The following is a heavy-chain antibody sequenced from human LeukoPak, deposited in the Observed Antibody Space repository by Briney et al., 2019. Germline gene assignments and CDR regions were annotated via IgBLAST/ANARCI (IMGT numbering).Heavy chain of an antibody. Sequence: PGGSLRLSCAASGFTFSSYAMSWVRQAPGKGLEWVSAISGSGGSTYYADSVKGRFTISRDNSKNTLYLQMNSLRAEDTAVYYCAREFSRFDYYDSSGYDYWGQGTLVTVSS. CDR3: AREFSRFDYYDSSGYDY. J-gene: IGHJ4*02. V-gene: IGHV3-23*01. CDR2: ISGSGGST. D-gene: IGHD3-22*01. CDR1: GFTFSSYA.